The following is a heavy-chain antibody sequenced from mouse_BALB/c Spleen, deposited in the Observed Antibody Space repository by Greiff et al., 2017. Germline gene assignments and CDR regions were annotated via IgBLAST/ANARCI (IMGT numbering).Heavy chain of an antibody. CDR1: GYAFSSYW. CDR2: IYPGDGDT. CDR3: ARRSTMITTSDY. J-gene: IGHJ2*01. V-gene: IGHV1-80*01. D-gene: IGHD2-4*01. Sequence: QVQLQQSGAELVRPGSSVKISCKASGYAFSSYWMNWVKQRPGQGLEWIGQIYPGDGDTNYNGKFKGKATLTADKSSSTAYMQLSSLTSEDSAVYFCARRSTMITTSDYWGQGTTLTVSS.